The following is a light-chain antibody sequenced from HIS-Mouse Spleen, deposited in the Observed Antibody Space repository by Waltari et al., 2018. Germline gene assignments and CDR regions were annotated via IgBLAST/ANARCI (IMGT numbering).Light chain of an antibody. CDR2: DAS. CDR3: QQRSNWPIT. J-gene: IGKJ5*01. Sequence: RATLSCRASQSVSSYLAWYQQKPGQAPRLLIYDASNSATGIPARFSGSGSGTDFTLTISSLEPEDFAVYYCQQRSNWPITFGQGTRLEIK. V-gene: IGKV3-11*01. CDR1: QSVSSY.